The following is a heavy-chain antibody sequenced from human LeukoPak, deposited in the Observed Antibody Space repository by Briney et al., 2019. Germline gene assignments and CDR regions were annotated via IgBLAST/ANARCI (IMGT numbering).Heavy chain of an antibody. V-gene: IGHV3-30*04. J-gene: IGHJ4*02. CDR3: GNHCSCTRGLSARGS. Sequence: GGSLRLSCAASGFTFSSYAMHWVRQAPGKGLEWVAVISYDGSNKYYADSVKGRFTISRDNSKNTLYLQMNSLRAEDTAVYYCGNHCSCTRGLSARGSWGQGTLVTVSS. D-gene: IGHD2-2*01. CDR1: GFTFSSYA. CDR2: ISYDGSNK.